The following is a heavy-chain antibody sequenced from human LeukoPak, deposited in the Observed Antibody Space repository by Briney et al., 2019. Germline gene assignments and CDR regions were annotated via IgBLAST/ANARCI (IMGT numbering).Heavy chain of an antibody. V-gene: IGHV1-2*02. J-gene: IGHJ3*02. D-gene: IGHD3-10*01. CDR2: INPNSGGT. Sequence: VASVKVSCKASGYTFTGYYIHWVRQAPGQGLEGMGWINPNSGGTNYAQKFQGRVTMTRDTSISTAYMELSRLRSDDTAVYYCARDSSRVRASAFDIWGQGTMVTVSS. CDR3: ARDSSRVRASAFDI. CDR1: GYTFTGYY.